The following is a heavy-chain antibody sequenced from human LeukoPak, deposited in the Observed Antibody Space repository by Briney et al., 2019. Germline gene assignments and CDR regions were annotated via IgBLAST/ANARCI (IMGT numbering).Heavy chain of an antibody. J-gene: IGHJ6*03. Sequence: PSETLSLTCTVSGGSISSYYWSWIRQPAGKGLEWIGRIYTSGSTNYNPSLKSRVTMSVDTSKNQFSLKLSSVTAADTAVYYCARDITIFGVVRYYYYMDVWGKGTTVTVSS. V-gene: IGHV4-4*07. CDR2: IYTSGST. D-gene: IGHD3-3*01. CDR3: ARDITIFGVVRYYYYMDV. CDR1: GGSISSYY.